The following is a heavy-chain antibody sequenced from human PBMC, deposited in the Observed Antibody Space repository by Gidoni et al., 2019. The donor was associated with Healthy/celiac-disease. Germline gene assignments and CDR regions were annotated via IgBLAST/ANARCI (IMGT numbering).Heavy chain of an antibody. CDR3: ARVRCSSTSVYHDY. J-gene: IGHJ4*02. D-gene: IGHD2-2*01. CDR2: IYYSGST. Sequence: QVHLQESCPGLQMPLEPLSPACPFSGLSISSYSWCSIRQLPGKGLELIGYIYYSGSTNYNPSLKSRVTISVDTSKNQFSLKLSSVTAADTAVYYCARVRCSSTSVYHDYWGQGTLVTVSS. V-gene: IGHV4-59*01. CDR1: GLSISSYS.